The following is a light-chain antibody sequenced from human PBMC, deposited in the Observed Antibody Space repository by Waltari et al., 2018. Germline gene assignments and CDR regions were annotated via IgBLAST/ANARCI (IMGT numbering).Light chain of an antibody. V-gene: IGKV1-39*01. Sequence: DIQMTQSPSSLSASVGDRVTITCWASQSISDYLNWYQHKSGKAPRLLIYVASNLHTGVPSRFSGSGSGTDFTLTISSLQPEDFATYYCQQSYSSPWTFGQGTKVEIK. J-gene: IGKJ1*01. CDR1: QSISDY. CDR2: VAS. CDR3: QQSYSSPWT.